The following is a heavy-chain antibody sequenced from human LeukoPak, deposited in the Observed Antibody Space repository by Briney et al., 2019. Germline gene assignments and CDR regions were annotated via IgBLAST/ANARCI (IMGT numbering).Heavy chain of an antibody. CDR2: ISYDGGNK. CDR3: AKDLGPGSMATSPGFDY. CDR1: GFTFSSHA. D-gene: IGHD5-24*01. V-gene: IGHV3-30-3*01. J-gene: IGHJ4*02. Sequence: GGSLRLSCAASGFTFSSHAMHWVRQAPGKGLEWVALISYDGGNKHYADSVKGRFTISRDNAKTSLYLQMNSLRAEDTALYYCAKDLGPGSMATSPGFDYWGQGTLVTVSS.